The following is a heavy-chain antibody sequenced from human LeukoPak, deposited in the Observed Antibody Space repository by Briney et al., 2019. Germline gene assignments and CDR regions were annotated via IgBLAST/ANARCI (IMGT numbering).Heavy chain of an antibody. V-gene: IGHV1-2*02. CDR1: GYTFIGYY. J-gene: IGHJ4*02. CDR3: AKDRTIRSFDS. Sequence: ASVKVSCKASGYTFIGYYMHWVRQAPGQGLEWMAWINPNSGGTNYAQKFQGRVTMTRDRSISTAYMELRRLRSDDTAVYYCAKDRTIRSFDSWGQGSLVTVSS. D-gene: IGHD1-14*01. CDR2: INPNSGGT.